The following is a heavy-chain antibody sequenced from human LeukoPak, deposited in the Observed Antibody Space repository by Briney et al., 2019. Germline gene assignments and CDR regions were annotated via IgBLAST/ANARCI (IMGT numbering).Heavy chain of an antibody. CDR3: ARLLGYGSGSPPIYDY. V-gene: IGHV1-2*02. D-gene: IGHD3-10*01. CDR1: GYTFTGYY. J-gene: IGHJ4*02. Sequence: GASVKVSCKASGYTFTGYYMHWVRQAPGQGLEWMGWINPNSGGTNYAQKFQGRVTMTRDTSISTAYMELSRLRSDDTAVYYCARLLGYGSGSPPIYDYWGQGTLVTVSS. CDR2: INPNSGGT.